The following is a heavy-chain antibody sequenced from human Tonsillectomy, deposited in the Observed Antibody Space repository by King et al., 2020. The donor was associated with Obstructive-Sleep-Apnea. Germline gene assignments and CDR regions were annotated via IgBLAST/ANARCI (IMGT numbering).Heavy chain of an antibody. CDR1: GFTVSSNY. D-gene: IGHD2-21*01. Sequence: DVQLVESGGGLVQPGGSLRLSCTVSGFTVSSNYMSWVRQAPGKGLERVSVIYSGGSAYYADSVKGRFTISRDNSKTTLYLQMNGLRAEDTAVYYCAREPAYLFKGNGYFDYWGQGTLVTVSS. CDR3: AREPAYLFKGNGYFDY. J-gene: IGHJ4*02. CDR2: IYSGGSA. V-gene: IGHV3-66*01.